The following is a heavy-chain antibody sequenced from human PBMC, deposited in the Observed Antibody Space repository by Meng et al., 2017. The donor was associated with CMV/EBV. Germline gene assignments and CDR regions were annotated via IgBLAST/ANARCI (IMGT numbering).Heavy chain of an antibody. J-gene: IGHJ6*04. V-gene: IGHV3-21*01. Sequence: LSLTCAASGFTFSNSSMNWVRQAPGKGLEWVSCISSSSRYIYYADSLKGRFTISRDNAKSSLYLQMNSLRAEDTAVYYCARERTPGSGDYYGMDVWGEGTTVTVSS. CDR2: ISSSSRYI. CDR3: ARERTPGSGDYYGMDV. CDR1: GFTFSNSS. D-gene: IGHD3-10*01.